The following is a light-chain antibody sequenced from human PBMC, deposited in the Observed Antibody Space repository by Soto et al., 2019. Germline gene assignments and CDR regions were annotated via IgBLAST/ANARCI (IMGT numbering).Light chain of an antibody. CDR3: QQRSNWPWT. J-gene: IGKJ1*01. V-gene: IGKV1-5*02. CDR2: DAS. Sequence: DIQMTQSPSSLSASVGDRVTIVCRASQSVITRLAWYQQKPGKAPKVLIYDASSWAGGVPSRFTGSGSGTEFTLTINSLQPDDFATYYCQQRSNWPWTFGQGTKVDI. CDR1: QSVITR.